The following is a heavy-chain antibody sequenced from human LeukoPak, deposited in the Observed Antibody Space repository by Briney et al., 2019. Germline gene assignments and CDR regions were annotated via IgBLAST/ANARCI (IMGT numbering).Heavy chain of an antibody. D-gene: IGHD2-2*01. CDR1: GYSISSGYY. J-gene: IGHJ5*02. CDR2: IYHSGST. V-gene: IGHV4-38-2*01. Sequence: TSETLSLTCAVSGYSISSGYYWGWIRQPPGKGLERIGSIYHSGSTYYNPSLKSRVTISVDTSKNQFSLKLSSVTAADTAVYYCARNWYCSSTSCFRAGWFDPWGQGTLVTVSS. CDR3: ARNWYCSSTSCFRAGWFDP.